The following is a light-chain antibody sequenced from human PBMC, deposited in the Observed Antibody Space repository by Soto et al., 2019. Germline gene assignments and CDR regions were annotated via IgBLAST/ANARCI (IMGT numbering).Light chain of an antibody. CDR3: SSYTSSSTYV. V-gene: IGLV2-14*01. CDR2: EVS. J-gene: IGLJ1*01. CDR1: SSDVGGYDY. Sequence: QSALTQPASVSGSPGRSITISCTGTSSDVGGYDYVSWYQQHPGKAPKLMIYEVSNRPSGVSNRFSGSKSGSTASLTVSGLQAEDEADYYCSSYTSSSTYVFGTGTKVTVL.